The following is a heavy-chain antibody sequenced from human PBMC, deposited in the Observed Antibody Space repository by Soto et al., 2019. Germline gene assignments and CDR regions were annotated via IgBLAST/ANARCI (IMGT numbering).Heavy chain of an antibody. V-gene: IGHV3-48*03. J-gene: IGHJ6*02. CDR3: ASMIFGVVNDYSYYGMDV. CDR2: ISSSGTTI. D-gene: IGHD3-3*01. CDR1: GFSFSSYE. Sequence: GGSLRLSCAASGFSFSSYEMNYVRQAPGKGLEWVSYISSSGTTIYYAGSVKGRFTISRDNAKNSPYLQMNSLRAEDTAVYYCASMIFGVVNDYSYYGMDVWGQGTTVTVSS.